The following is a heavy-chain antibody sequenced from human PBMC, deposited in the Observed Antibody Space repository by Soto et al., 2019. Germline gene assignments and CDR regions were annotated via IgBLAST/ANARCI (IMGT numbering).Heavy chain of an antibody. CDR3: ARDRLGTIAAAGTFDS. Sequence: GGSLRLSCAASGFTFSDYSLNWVRQAPGKGLEWVSYVGSSGSPIYYADSVKGRFTISRDNAKNSLSLQMNSLTAEDTAVYYCARDRLGTIAAAGTFDSWGQGTLVTVS. CDR1: GFTFSDYS. CDR2: VGSSGSPI. D-gene: IGHD6-13*01. V-gene: IGHV3-48*01. J-gene: IGHJ4*02.